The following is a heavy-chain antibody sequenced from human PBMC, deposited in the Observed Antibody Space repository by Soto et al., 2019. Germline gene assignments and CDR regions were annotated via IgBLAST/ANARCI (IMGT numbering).Heavy chain of an antibody. Sequence: PSETLSLTRTVSGASISNGGYYWTWIRQHPGKDLECLGDIYYTGSTFYNSSLKSRLSISLDTSKTLFSLNLSAVTVEDSAIYYCARGQITYYDNMSRSLYFFDYWGQGTLVTVSS. CDR1: GASISNGGYY. CDR2: IYYTGST. D-gene: IGHD3-22*01. CDR3: ARGQITYYDNMSRSLYFFDY. J-gene: IGHJ4*02. V-gene: IGHV4-31*03.